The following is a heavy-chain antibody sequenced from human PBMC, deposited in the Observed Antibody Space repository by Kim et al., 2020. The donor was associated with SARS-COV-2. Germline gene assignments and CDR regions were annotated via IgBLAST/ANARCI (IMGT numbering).Heavy chain of an antibody. Sequence: TNYAQKFQGRVTMTRDTSISTAYMELSRLRSDDTAVYYCARGNYDIALDVWGQGTTVTVSS. D-gene: IGHD3-9*01. V-gene: IGHV1-2*02. CDR2: T. J-gene: IGHJ6*02. CDR3: ARGNYDIALDV.